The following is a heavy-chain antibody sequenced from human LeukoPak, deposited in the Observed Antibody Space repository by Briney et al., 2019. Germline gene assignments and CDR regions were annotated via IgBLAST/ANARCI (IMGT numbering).Heavy chain of an antibody. Sequence: GGSLRLSCAASGFTFSSYAMSWVRQAPGKGLEWVSAISGSGGSTYYADSVKGRFTISRDNSKNTLYLQMNGLRAEDTAVYYCAKGTLAAAGTGVNDYWGQGTLVTVSS. CDR3: AKGTLAAAGTGVNDY. CDR2: ISGSGGST. CDR1: GFTFSSYA. V-gene: IGHV3-23*01. J-gene: IGHJ4*02. D-gene: IGHD6-13*01.